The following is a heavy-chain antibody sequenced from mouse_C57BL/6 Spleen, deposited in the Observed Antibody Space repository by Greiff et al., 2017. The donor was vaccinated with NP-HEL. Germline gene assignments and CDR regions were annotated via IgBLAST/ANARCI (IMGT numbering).Heavy chain of an antibody. J-gene: IGHJ3*01. Sequence: VQLQQPGAELVMPGASVKLSCKASGYTFTSYWMHWVKQRPGQGLEWIGEIDPSDSYTNYNQKFKGKSTLTVDKSSSTAYMQLSSLTSEDSAVYYWARGGIITASARPAWFAYWGQGTLVTVSA. CDR2: IDPSDSYT. CDR1: GYTFTSYW. CDR3: ARGGIITASARPAWFAY. D-gene: IGHD1-1*01. V-gene: IGHV1-69*01.